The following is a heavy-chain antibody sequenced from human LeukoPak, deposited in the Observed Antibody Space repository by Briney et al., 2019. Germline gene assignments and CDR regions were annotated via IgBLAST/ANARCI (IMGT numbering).Heavy chain of an antibody. CDR2: IDPSGGSR. CDR3: ARGGHGLETAIGDPDHYYYMDL. D-gene: IGHD5-18*01. CDR1: VYTFTCYY. J-gene: IGHJ6*03. Sequence: ASVKVSFKAAVYTFTCYYMHWRRQAPGQGLEWMGIIDPSGGSRSNAHKFQGRVTMHRDMSTSTDYLELSSLKSEDTAVYYCARGGHGLETAIGDPDHYYYMDLWGKGTTVTVSS. V-gene: IGHV1-46*01.